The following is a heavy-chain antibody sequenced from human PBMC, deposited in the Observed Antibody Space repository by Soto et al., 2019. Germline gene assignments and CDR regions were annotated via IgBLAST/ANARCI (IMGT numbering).Heavy chain of an antibody. J-gene: IGHJ4*02. CDR1: GFTFNSLS. CDR3: AREPYGDSQYFDY. V-gene: IGHV3-30*04. CDR2: ISHDGRVT. Sequence: QVQLVESGGGMVQPGTSLRLSCAASGFTFNSLSLHWVRQRPDKGLEWVAVISHDGRVTFYADFVKGRFTVSRDNSKNTIYLPVNSLRAADTAVYYCAREPYGDSQYFDYWGQGTLVTVSS. D-gene: IGHD2-21*02.